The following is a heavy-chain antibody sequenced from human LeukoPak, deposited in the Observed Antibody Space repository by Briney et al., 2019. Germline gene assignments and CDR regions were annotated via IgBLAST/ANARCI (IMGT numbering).Heavy chain of an antibody. Sequence: PSETLSLTCSVSGGSISNYYLSWIRHPAGKGLEWIGRFYSGSTNYNPSLKSRVTMSVDTSKNQFSLRLTSVTAADTAVYYCARDSRIMGAPGAFDYWGQGTLVTVSS. CDR1: GGSISNYY. V-gene: IGHV4-4*07. D-gene: IGHD1-26*01. CDR2: FYSGST. CDR3: ARDSRIMGAPGAFDY. J-gene: IGHJ4*02.